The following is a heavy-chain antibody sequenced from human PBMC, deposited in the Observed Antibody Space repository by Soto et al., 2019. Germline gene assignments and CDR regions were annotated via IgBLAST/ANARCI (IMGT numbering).Heavy chain of an antibody. D-gene: IGHD6-13*01. V-gene: IGHV4-34*01. CDR3: ARGQRYLGIAAAGRFDY. J-gene: IGHJ4*02. CDR2: INHSGST. Sequence: QVQLQQWGAGLLKPSETLSLTCAVYGGSFSGYYWSWIRQPPGKGLEWIGEINHSGSTNYNPSLKRRVTISVYTSKNQFDPKLSSVTAADTGVYYCARGQRYLGIAAAGRFDYWGQGTLFTVSS. CDR1: GGSFSGYY.